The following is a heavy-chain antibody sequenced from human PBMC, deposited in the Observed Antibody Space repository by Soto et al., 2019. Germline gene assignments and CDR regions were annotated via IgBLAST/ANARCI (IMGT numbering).Heavy chain of an antibody. CDR3: AKEGAGGYCSGGSCYNWFDP. V-gene: IGHV3-23*01. J-gene: IGHJ5*02. CDR2: ISGSGGST. D-gene: IGHD2-15*01. CDR1: GCTCGSYA. Sequence: PVVSLRLSCAASGCTCGSYAMSCVLQAPGKGLEWVSAISGSGGSTYYADSVKGRFTISRDNSKNTLYLQMNSLRAEDTAVYYCAKEGAGGYCSGGSCYNWFDPWGQGTLVTVSS.